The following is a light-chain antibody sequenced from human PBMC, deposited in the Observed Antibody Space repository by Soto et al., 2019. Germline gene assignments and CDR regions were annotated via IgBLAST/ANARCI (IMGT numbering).Light chain of an antibody. CDR3: SSYAGSNILV. Sequence: QSALTQPPSASGSPGQSVTISCTGTSSAVGGYNYVSWYQQHPGKVPKLMIYEVTKRPSGVPDRFSGSKSGNTASLTVSGLQAEDEADYYCSSYAGSNILVFGGGTKVT. V-gene: IGLV2-8*01. CDR1: SSAVGGYNY. J-gene: IGLJ3*02. CDR2: EVT.